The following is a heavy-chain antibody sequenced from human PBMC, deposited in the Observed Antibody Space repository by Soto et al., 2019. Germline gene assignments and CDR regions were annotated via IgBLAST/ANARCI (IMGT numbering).Heavy chain of an antibody. CDR2: IYYNGNT. CDR3: ARARLRAVYAFDF. D-gene: IGHD4-17*01. J-gene: IGHJ3*01. V-gene: IGHV4-31*02. Sequence: WTWVRQHPGKGLEWIGYIYYNGNTYFSPSLKSRLTISIDTSKNQFSLKLSSVTAADTAMYYCARARLRAVYAFDFWGQGTMVRLF.